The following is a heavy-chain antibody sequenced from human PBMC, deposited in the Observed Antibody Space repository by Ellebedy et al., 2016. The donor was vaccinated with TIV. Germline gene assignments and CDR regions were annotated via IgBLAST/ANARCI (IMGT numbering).Heavy chain of an antibody. CDR1: GFTFSSYA. D-gene: IGHD3-10*01. V-gene: IGHV3-23*01. Sequence: GESLKISCAASGFTFSSYAMSWVRQAPGKGLEWVSAISGSGGSTYYADSVKGRFTISRDNSKNTLYLQMNSLRAEDTAVYYCAKDRPAPRYGSGSYPDYWGQGTLVTVSS. CDR2: ISGSGGST. J-gene: IGHJ4*02. CDR3: AKDRPAPRYGSGSYPDY.